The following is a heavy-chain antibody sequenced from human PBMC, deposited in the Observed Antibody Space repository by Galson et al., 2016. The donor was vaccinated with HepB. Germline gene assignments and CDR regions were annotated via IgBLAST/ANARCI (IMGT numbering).Heavy chain of an antibody. CDR3: ARLPTGTVWPPGRFWYLDV. D-gene: IGHD1-7*01. CDR1: GASISSGDW. V-gene: IGHV4-4*02. CDR2: IYRTGRA. J-gene: IGHJ2*01. Sequence: SETLSLTCTVSGASISSGDWWSWVRQPPGQGLEWIGEIYRTGRANYNPSLKSRVTMSVDNSKNSFFLDLTSVTAADTAVYFCARLPTGTVWPPGRFWYLDVWGRGTLVTVSS.